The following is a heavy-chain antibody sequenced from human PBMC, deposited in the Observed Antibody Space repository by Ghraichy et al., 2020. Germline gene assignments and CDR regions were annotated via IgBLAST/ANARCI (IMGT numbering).Heavy chain of an antibody. CDR1: GGSISSDGYS. J-gene: IGHJ3*02. Sequence: SETLSPTCTVSGGSISSDGYSWSWIRQPPGKGLEWIGFIYHSGSVSYTPSLKSRVTISLDRSKNQFSLKLTSVTAADTAVYFCARVTFYYDTSGEAFDIWGQGTIVTVSS. D-gene: IGHD3-22*01. CDR2: IYHSGSV. CDR3: ARVTFYYDTSGEAFDI. V-gene: IGHV4-30-2*01.